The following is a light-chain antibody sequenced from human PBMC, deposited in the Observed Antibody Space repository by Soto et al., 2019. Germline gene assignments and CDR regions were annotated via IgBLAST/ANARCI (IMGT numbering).Light chain of an antibody. Sequence: QSALTQPPSASGTPGQRVTISCSGSISNIGSNYVYWYQQLPGTAPKLLIYRNNQRPSGVPDRFSGSKSGTSASLAISGLRSEDEADYYCAAWDDSLSGPVFGGGTKLTVL. CDR1: ISNIGSNY. CDR2: RNN. V-gene: IGLV1-47*01. CDR3: AAWDDSLSGPV. J-gene: IGLJ3*02.